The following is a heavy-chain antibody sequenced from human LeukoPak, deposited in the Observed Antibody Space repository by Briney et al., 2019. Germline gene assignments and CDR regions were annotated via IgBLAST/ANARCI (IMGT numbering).Heavy chain of an antibody. D-gene: IGHD2-21*02. Sequence: SETLSLTCTVSGGSISSYYWSWIRQPPGKGLEWIGEINHSGSTNYNPSLKSRVTISVDTSKNQFSLKLSSVTAADTAVYYCARGPLVVVTGPSRLFDPWGQGTLVTVSS. CDR2: INHSGST. CDR3: ARGPLVVVTGPSRLFDP. V-gene: IGHV4-34*01. J-gene: IGHJ5*02. CDR1: GGSISSYY.